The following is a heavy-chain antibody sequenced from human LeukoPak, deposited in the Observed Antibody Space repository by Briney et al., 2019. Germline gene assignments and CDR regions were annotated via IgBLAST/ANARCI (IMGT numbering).Heavy chain of an antibody. Sequence: GESLRISCQSSAYVFSTYWIGWVRQTAGRGLEWLGVIYPANSATRYNPSFLGQVTISVDMSISTAYLQWSSLKASDTAMYYSACRKYSSPWFDPWGLGTLVTVSS. D-gene: IGHD6-6*01. CDR2: IYPANSAT. J-gene: IGHJ5*02. V-gene: IGHV5-51*01. CDR1: AYVFSTYW. CDR3: ACRKYSSPWFDP.